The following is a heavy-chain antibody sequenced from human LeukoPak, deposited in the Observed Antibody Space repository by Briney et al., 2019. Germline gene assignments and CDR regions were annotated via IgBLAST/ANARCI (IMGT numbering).Heavy chain of an antibody. CDR2: IYPGDSDT. CDR1: GYSFTSYW. J-gene: IGHJ4*02. D-gene: IGHD2-15*01. CDR3: ARSSWGYCSGGSCLLYYFDY. Sequence: GESLKISCQGSGYSFTSYWIGWARQMPGKGLEWMGIIYPGDSDTRYSPSFQGQVTISADKSISTAYLQWSSLKASDTAMYYCARSSWGYCSGGSCLLYYFDYWGQGTLVTVSS. V-gene: IGHV5-51*01.